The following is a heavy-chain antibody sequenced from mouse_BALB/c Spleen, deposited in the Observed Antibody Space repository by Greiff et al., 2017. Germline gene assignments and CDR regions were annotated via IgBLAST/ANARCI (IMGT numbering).Heavy chain of an antibody. CDR2: INPSTGYT. V-gene: IGHV1-7*01. J-gene: IGHJ4*01. CDR3: ASPQFITTVVRGDY. Sequence: QVQLKQSGAELAKPGASVKMSCKASGYTFTSYWMHWVKQRPGQGLEWIGYINPSTGYTEYNQKFKDKATLTADKSSSTAYMQLSSLTSEDSAVYYCASPQFITTVVRGDYWGQGTSVTVSS. CDR1: GYTFTSYW. D-gene: IGHD1-1*01.